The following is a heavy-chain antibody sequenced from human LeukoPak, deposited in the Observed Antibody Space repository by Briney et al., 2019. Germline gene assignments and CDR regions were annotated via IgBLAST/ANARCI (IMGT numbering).Heavy chain of an antibody. CDR3: ARVLPAALPYPVDY. D-gene: IGHD2-2*02. J-gene: IGHJ4*02. CDR2: ISSSSSYI. V-gene: IGHV3-21*01. CDR1: GFTFSSYS. Sequence: PGGSLRLSCAASGFTFSSYSMNWVRQAPGKGLEWVSSISSSSSYIYYADSVKGRFTISRDNAKNLLYLQMNSLRAEDTAVYYCARVLPAALPYPVDYWGQGTLVTVSS.